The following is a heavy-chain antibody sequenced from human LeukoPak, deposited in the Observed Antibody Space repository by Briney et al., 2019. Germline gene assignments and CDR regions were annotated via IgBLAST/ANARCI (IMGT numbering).Heavy chain of an antibody. CDR3: ARVHYDFWSGYYDY. CDR2: ISYDGSNK. CDR1: GFTFSSYA. Sequence: GGSLRLSCAASGFTFSSYAMHWVRQAPGKGLEWVAVISYDGSNKYYADSVKGRFTISRDNSKNTLYLQMNIRRAEDTAVYYCARVHYDFWSGYYDYWGQGTLVTVSS. V-gene: IGHV3-30-3*01. D-gene: IGHD3-3*01. J-gene: IGHJ4*02.